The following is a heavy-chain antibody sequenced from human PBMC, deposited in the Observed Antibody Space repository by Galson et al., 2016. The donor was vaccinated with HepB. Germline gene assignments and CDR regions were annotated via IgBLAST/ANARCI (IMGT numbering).Heavy chain of an antibody. CDR2: IKPDGSGG. D-gene: IGHD4-17*01. CDR3: ARLYGDVTLFDC. CDR1: GFTFGDYA. Sequence: SLKLSCAASGFTFGDYAMSWVRQAPGKGLEWVANIKPDGSGGYFLDSLKGRFTVARVNAKNSLYLQMNSLRGDDTAVYYCARLYGDVTLFDCWGQGTLVTVSS. J-gene: IGHJ4*02. V-gene: IGHV3-7*03.